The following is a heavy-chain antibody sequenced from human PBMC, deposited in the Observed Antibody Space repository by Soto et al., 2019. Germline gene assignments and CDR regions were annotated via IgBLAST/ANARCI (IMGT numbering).Heavy chain of an antibody. V-gene: IGHV3-21*01. CDR1: GFTFSSYS. CDR2: ISSSSSYI. CDR3: AKSMTTVTTYVDY. J-gene: IGHJ4*02. Sequence: GGSLRLSCAASGFTFSSYSMNWVRQAPGKGLEWVSSISSSSSYIYYADSVKGRFTISRDNAKNSLYLQMNSLRAEDTAVYYCAKSMTTVTTYVDYWGQGTLVTVSS. D-gene: IGHD4-4*01.